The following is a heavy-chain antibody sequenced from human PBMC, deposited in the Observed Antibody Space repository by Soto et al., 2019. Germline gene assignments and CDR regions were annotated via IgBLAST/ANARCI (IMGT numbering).Heavy chain of an antibody. Sequence: SLKVSCKASGGTFSSYAISWVRQAPGQGLEWMGGIIPIFGTANYAQKFQGRVTITADESTSTAYMELSSLRSEDTAVYYCARDSRYYYDSSGYYYHYFDYWGQGTLVTVSS. CDR2: IIPIFGTA. J-gene: IGHJ4*02. CDR1: GGTFSSYA. D-gene: IGHD3-22*01. CDR3: ARDSRYYYDSSGYYYHYFDY. V-gene: IGHV1-69*13.